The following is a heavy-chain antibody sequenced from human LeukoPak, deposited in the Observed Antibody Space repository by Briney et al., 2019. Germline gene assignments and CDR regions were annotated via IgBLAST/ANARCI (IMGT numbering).Heavy chain of an antibody. V-gene: IGHV1-46*03. Sequence: GASVKVSCKASGYTFTSYYMHWVRHAPGQGLEWMGIINPSGGSTSYAKKFQGRVTMTRDTSTSTVYMELSTLRSEYTAVYDCASEGDTAMDERDPTGNFYHGGKGTLVTVSS. CDR3: ASEGDTAMDERDPTGNFYH. CDR1: GYTFTSYY. D-gene: IGHD5-18*01. J-gene: IGHJ4*02. CDR2: INPSGGST.